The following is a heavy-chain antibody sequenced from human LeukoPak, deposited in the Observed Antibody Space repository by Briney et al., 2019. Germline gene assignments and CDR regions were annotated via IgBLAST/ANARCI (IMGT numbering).Heavy chain of an antibody. CDR3: AREWFSDY. CDR2: ISFDGNNK. D-gene: IGHD3-10*01. V-gene: IGHV3-30*03. CDR1: GFTFSAFG. J-gene: IGHJ4*02. Sequence: GGSLRLSCAASGFTFSAFGIHWVRQAPGKGLEWVAVISFDGNNKYYADSVKGRFTISRDSSKNTLSLQMNSLRAEDTAVYYCAREWFSDYWGQGALVTVSS.